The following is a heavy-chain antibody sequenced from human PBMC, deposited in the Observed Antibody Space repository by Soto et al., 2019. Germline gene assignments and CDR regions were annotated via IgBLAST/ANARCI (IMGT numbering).Heavy chain of an antibody. CDR3: ARHGSS. Sequence: SETVSLGCRVSGVSIGGGGYYWGWFRQPPGKGLECVGSIYYSGQTSYNPSLNSRVTISVDRSKNQFSLNLTSVTATDTAIYYCARHGSSWGQGTLSTV. J-gene: IGHJ5*02. V-gene: IGHV4-39*01. CDR2: IYYSGQT. CDR1: GVSIGGGGYY.